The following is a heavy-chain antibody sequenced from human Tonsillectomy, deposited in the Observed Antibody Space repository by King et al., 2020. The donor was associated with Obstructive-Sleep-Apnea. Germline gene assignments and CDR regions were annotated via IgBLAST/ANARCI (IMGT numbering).Heavy chain of an antibody. J-gene: IGHJ4*02. CDR1: GGSIRSSSYS. D-gene: IGHD6-13*01. CDR2: IYDSGST. Sequence: QLQESGPRLVKPSETLSLTCTVSGGSIRSSSYSWGWIRQPPGKGLEWIGNIYDSGSTYYNPSLKSRVTISVDTSKNQFSLKLNSVTAADTAVYYCARDPYSSTGLAYWGQGTLVTVSS. CDR3: ARDPYSSTGLAY. V-gene: IGHV4-39*07.